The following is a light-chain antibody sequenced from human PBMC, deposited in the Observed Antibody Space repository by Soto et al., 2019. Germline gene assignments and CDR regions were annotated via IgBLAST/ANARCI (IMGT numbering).Light chain of an antibody. V-gene: IGKV3-15*01. J-gene: IGKJ5*01. CDR2: GAS. CDR1: QSVSSN. CDR3: QQYNKWPPIT. Sequence: EIVLTQSPGTLSLSPGERATLSCRASQSVSSNLAWYQQKPGQAPRLLISGASTRATGIPARFSGGGSETEFTLTISSLQSEDFAVYYCQQYNKWPPITFGQGTRLEIK.